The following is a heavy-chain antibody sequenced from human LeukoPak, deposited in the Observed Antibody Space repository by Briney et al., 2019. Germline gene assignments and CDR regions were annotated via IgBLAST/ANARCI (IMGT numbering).Heavy chain of an antibody. CDR3: ARGSFDGSGYYLLDY. CDR1: GGSISTNY. J-gene: IGHJ4*02. Sequence: SETLSLTCTVSGGSISTNYWGWLRQPAGKGLVWIGRIYNCGNTNYSPSLESRVTMSADTSKNQFSLKLSSVTAADTAVYYCARGSFDGSGYYLLDYWGQGTLVSVSS. CDR2: IYNCGNT. D-gene: IGHD3-22*01. V-gene: IGHV4-4*07.